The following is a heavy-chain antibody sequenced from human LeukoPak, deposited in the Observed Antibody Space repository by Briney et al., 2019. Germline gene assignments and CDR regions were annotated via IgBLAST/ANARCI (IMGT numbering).Heavy chain of an antibody. Sequence: SETLSLICTVSGGSISSSSYYWGWIRQPPGKGLEWIGSIYYSGSTYYNPSLKSRVTISVDTSKNQFSLKMSSVTAADTAVYYCARHEHLHYYGLWFDPWGQGTLVTVSS. V-gene: IGHV4-39*01. D-gene: IGHD3-10*01. CDR1: GGSISSSSYY. J-gene: IGHJ5*02. CDR3: ARHEHLHYYGLWFDP. CDR2: IYYSGST.